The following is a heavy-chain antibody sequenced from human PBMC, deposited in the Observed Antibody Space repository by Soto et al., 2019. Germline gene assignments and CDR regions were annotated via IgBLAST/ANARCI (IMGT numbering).Heavy chain of an antibody. CDR3: ARTYGSGSYFLPFEY. CDR1: GYMFNTYG. J-gene: IGHJ4*02. D-gene: IGHD3-10*01. Sequence: QVKLVQSGAEVKKPGASVKVSCKASGYMFNTYGITWVRQAPGQGLEWMGWISAYNGNIEYAQNLQGRVTMTIDTSTRTAYMELRSLRSDDTAVYCCARTYGSGSYFLPFEYWGQGTLVSVSS. CDR2: ISAYNGNI. V-gene: IGHV1-18*01.